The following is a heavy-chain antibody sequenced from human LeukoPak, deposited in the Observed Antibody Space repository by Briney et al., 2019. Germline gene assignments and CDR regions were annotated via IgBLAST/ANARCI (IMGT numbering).Heavy chain of an antibody. CDR2: IWYDGSNK. CDR1: GFTFSSYG. CDR3: ARDQTPHLGLSFDY. Sequence: GGSLRLSCAASGFTFSSYGMHWVRPAPGKGLEWVAVIWYDGSNKYYADSVKGRFTISRDNSKNTLYLQMNSLRAEDTAVYYCARDQTPHLGLSFDYWGQGTLVTVSS. J-gene: IGHJ4*02. V-gene: IGHV3-33*01.